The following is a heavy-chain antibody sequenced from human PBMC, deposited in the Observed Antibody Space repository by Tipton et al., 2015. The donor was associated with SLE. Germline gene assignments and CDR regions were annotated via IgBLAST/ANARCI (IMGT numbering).Heavy chain of an antibody. J-gene: IGHJ3*02. V-gene: IGHV4-59*01. Sequence: TLSLTCAVYGGSFSGYYWSWIRQPPGKGLEWIGYIYDSGSTNYNPSLKSRVTISVDTSKNQFSLKLSSVTAADTAVYYCASSALSVVVVTHAFDIWGQGTMVTVSS. CDR3: ASSALSVVVVTHAFDI. D-gene: IGHD3-22*01. CDR2: IYDSGST. CDR1: GGSFSGYY.